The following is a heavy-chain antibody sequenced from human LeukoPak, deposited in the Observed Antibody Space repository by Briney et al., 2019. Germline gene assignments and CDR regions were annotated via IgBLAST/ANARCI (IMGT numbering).Heavy chain of an antibody. CDR3: ARGPIVVVVAAYFDY. V-gene: IGHV1-69*04. Sequence: APVKVSCKASGGTFSSYAISWVRQAPGQGLEWMGRIIPIFGIANYAQKFQGRVTITADKSTSTAYMELSSLRSEDTAVYYCARGPIVVVVAAYFDYWGQGTLVTVSS. D-gene: IGHD2-15*01. J-gene: IGHJ4*02. CDR2: IIPIFGIA. CDR1: GGTFSSYA.